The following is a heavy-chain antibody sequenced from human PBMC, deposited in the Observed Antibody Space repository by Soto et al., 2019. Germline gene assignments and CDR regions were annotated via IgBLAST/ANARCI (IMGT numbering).Heavy chain of an antibody. CDR2: IIPIFGTA. CDR1: GGTFSSYA. V-gene: IGHV1-69*13. J-gene: IGHJ4*02. D-gene: IGHD5-18*01. Sequence: SVKVSCKASGGTFSSYAISWVRQAPGQGLEWMGGIIPIFGTANYAQKFQGRVTITADESTSTAYMELSSLRSEDTAVYYCARSPVKRGYSYGCTDYWGQGTLVTVSS. CDR3: ARSPVKRGYSYGCTDY.